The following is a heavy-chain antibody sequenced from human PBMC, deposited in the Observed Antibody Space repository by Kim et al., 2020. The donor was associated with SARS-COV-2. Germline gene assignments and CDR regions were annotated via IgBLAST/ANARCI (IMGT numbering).Heavy chain of an antibody. Sequence: GGSLRLSCAASGFTFSSYAMSWVRQAPGKGLEWVSGISGSGGSTYYADSVKGRFTISRDNSKNTLYVQMNSLRAEDTAVYYCAKSSIFGVVMSDWYFDLWGRGTLVTVSS. D-gene: IGHD3-3*01. CDR1: GFTFSSYA. J-gene: IGHJ2*01. V-gene: IGHV3-23*01. CDR2: ISGSGGST. CDR3: AKSSIFGVVMSDWYFDL.